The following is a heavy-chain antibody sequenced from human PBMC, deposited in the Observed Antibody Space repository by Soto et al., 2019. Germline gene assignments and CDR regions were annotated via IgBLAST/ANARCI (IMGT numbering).Heavy chain of an antibody. J-gene: IGHJ6*02. D-gene: IGHD3-3*01. V-gene: IGHV1-46*01. Sequence: ASVKVSCKASGYTFTSYYMHWVRQAPGQGLEWMGIINPSGGSTSYAQKFQGRVTMTRDTSTSTVYMELSSLRSEDTAVYYCAREVSITIFGVAPDYYGMDVWGQGTTVTVSS. CDR2: INPSGGST. CDR3: AREVSITIFGVAPDYYGMDV. CDR1: GYTFTSYY.